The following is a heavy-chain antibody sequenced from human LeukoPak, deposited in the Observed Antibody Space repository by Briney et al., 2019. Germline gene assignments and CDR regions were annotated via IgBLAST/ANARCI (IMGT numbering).Heavy chain of an antibody. V-gene: IGHV4-31*03. Sequence: PSETLFLTCTVSGGSISSGGYYWSWIRQHPGKGLEWIGYIYYSGSTYYNPSLKSRVTISVDTSKNQFSLKLSSVTAADTAVYYCARVVPHTKICDYWGQGTLVTVSS. J-gene: IGHJ4*02. CDR3: ARVVPHTKICDY. CDR1: GGSISSGGYY. CDR2: IYYSGST. D-gene: IGHD3-10*01.